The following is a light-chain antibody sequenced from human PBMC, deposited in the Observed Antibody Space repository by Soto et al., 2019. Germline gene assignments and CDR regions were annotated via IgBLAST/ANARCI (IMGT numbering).Light chain of an antibody. CDR2: EVT. J-gene: IGLJ2*01. Sequence: ALNQPASVSGAPGKSITISCTGTSRGGGSYNLVSWDQPPPGKAPKLMIFEVTKRPPWVSTRFSGSKSCNTASLTISGLQAEDEADYYCSSYAGSSIFVVFGGGTKVTVL. CDR1: SRGGGSYNL. CDR3: SSYAGSSIFVV. V-gene: IGLV2-23*02.